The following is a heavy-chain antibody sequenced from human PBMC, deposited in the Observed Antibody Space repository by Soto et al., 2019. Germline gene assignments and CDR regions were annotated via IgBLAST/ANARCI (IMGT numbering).Heavy chain of an antibody. Sequence: PXETLSLTCSVSGYSISSGYYWGWIRQPPVKGLEWIGSIYHSGSTYNNPSLKSRVTISVDTSKNQFSLKLSSVTAADTAVYYCARVGGYGMDVWGQGNTVTVSS. CDR3: ARVGGYGMDV. D-gene: IGHD3-10*01. CDR2: IYHSGST. J-gene: IGHJ6*02. V-gene: IGHV4-38-2*01. CDR1: GYSISSGYY.